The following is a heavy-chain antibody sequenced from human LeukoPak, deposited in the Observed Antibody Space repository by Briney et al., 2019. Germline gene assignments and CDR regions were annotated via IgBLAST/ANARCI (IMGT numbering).Heavy chain of an antibody. CDR2: ISSSSSYI. J-gene: IGHJ6*03. Sequence: PGGSLRLSCAASGFTFSSYSMNWVRQAPGKGLEWVSSISSSSSYIYYADSVKGRFTISRDNAKNSLYLQMNSLRAEDTAVYYCAREGTFPLEWLLYSYMDVWGKGTTVTVSS. CDR3: AREGTFPLEWLLYSYMDV. V-gene: IGHV3-21*01. D-gene: IGHD3-3*01. CDR1: GFTFSSYS.